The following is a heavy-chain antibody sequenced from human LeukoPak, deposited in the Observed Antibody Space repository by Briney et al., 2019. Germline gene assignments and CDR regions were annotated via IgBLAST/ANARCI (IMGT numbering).Heavy chain of an antibody. V-gene: IGHV1-18*01. D-gene: IGHD2-2*01. CDR1: GYTFTSYG. Sequence: ASVKVSCKASGYTFTSYGISWVRQPPGQGLEWMGWISAYNGNTNYAQKLQGRVTMTTDTSTSTAYMELRSLRSDDTAVYYCARTCSSTSCPTPNWFDPWGQGTLVTVSS. CDR3: ARTCSSTSCPTPNWFDP. CDR2: ISAYNGNT. J-gene: IGHJ5*02.